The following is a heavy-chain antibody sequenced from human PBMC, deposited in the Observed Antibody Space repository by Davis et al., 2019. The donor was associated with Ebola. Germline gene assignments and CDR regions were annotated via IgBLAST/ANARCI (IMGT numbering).Heavy chain of an antibody. CDR1: GFTFSGFG. D-gene: IGHD6-19*01. J-gene: IGHJ6*02. Sequence: PGGSLRLSCAASGFTFSGFGMHWVRQAPGKGLEWVASISYDGSKRNFADPVKGRFTISSDTSQNALYLQMSSLRVEDTAVYYCAKAHIAVAGASYSGMDVWGRGTTVSVSS. CDR2: ISYDGSKR. CDR3: AKAHIAVAGASYSGMDV. V-gene: IGHV3-30*18.